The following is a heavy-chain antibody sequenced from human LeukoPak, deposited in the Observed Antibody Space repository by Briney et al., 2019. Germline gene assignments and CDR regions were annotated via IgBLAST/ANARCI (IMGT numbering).Heavy chain of an antibody. CDR1: GFTFSSYS. CDR2: ISSSSSYI. Sequence: GGSLRLSCAASGFTFSSYSMNWVRQAPGKGLEWVSSISSSSSYIYYADSVKGRFTISGDNAKNSLYLQMNSLRAEDTAVYYCARIGLRGVIISRPLDYWGQGTLVTVSS. J-gene: IGHJ4*02. CDR3: ARIGLRGVIISRPLDY. D-gene: IGHD3-16*02. V-gene: IGHV3-21*01.